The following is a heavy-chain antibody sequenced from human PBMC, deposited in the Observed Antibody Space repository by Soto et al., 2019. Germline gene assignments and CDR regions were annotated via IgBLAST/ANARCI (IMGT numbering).Heavy chain of an antibody. J-gene: IGHJ6*01. CDR3: ARVSLNYYYYAMDV. Sequence: SETLSLTCTVSGGSISSYYWSWIRQPPGKGLEWIGYIYYSGSTNYNPSLKSRVTISVDMSKNQFSLKLSSVTAADTAVYYCARVSLNYYYYAMDVWVQGTTVTLSA. CDR1: GGSISSYY. CDR2: IYYSGST. V-gene: IGHV4-59*01.